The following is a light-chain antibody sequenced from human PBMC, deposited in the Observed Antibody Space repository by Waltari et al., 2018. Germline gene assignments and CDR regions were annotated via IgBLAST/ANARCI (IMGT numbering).Light chain of an antibody. Sequence: EIVLTQSPDTLSLSPGERATLSCRASQTLSGSYLAGYQQKPGQAPRLLIYDASRRATDIPDRFSGRGSGTDFTLTISRLEPEDFAVYYCQQYETSPMWTFGQGTKVEIK. CDR3: QQYETSPMWT. V-gene: IGKV3-20*01. CDR1: QTLSGSY. CDR2: DAS. J-gene: IGKJ1*01.